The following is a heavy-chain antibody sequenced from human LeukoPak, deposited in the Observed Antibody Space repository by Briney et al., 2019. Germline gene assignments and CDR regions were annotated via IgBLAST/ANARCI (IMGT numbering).Heavy chain of an antibody. CDR3: ARVNLDRDSSGFAFDY. V-gene: IGHV1-69*05. CDR1: GATFSSYA. J-gene: IGHJ4*02. Sequence: SVKVSCKASGATFSSYAISWVRQAPGQGLEWMGGIIPIFGTANYAQKFQGRVTITTDESTSTAYMELSSLRSEDTAVYYCARVNLDRDSSGFAFDYWGQGTLVTVSS. D-gene: IGHD3-22*01. CDR2: IIPIFGTA.